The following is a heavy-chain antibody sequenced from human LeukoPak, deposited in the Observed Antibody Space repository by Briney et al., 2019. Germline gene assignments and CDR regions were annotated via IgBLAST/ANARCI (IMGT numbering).Heavy chain of an antibody. CDR3: VSFYETY. CDR2: IDGDGSWT. D-gene: IGHD2-2*01. J-gene: IGHJ4*02. Sequence: GGSLRVSCAASVYYWMHWVRQAPGKGLVWVSHIDGDGSWTSYADSVKGRFTISKDNAKNTVYLPMNNLRAEDTAVYYCVSFYETYWGRGTLVTVSS. V-gene: IGHV3-74*01. CDR1: VYYW.